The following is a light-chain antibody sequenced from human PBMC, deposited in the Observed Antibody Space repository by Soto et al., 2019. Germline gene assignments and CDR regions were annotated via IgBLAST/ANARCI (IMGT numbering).Light chain of an antibody. CDR2: EVS. Sequence: QSALTQPASVSGSPGQSITISCTGTSSDVGGYNYVSWYQQHPGKAPKLMIYEVSNRPSGVSYRFSGSKSGNTASLSISGLQDEDEAEYYCSSYRRTSTLVFGTGTKVTVL. J-gene: IGLJ1*01. CDR1: SSDVGGYNY. V-gene: IGLV2-14*01. CDR3: SSYRRTSTLV.